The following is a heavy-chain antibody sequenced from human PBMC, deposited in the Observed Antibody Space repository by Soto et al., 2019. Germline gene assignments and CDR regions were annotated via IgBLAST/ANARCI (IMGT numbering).Heavy chain of an antibody. D-gene: IGHD1-1*01. CDR2: MSPNSGPT. CDR3: ARGVDAGVDV. J-gene: IGHJ6*02. CDR1: GYTFTSYD. Sequence: QVQLVQSGAEVTKPGASVKVSCKASGYTFTSYDINWVRQATGQGLEWMGWMSPNSGPTGYAQKFQDRVTMTRDTSISTAYMELSNLRSEDTAIYYCARGVDAGVDVWGQGSTVTVSS. V-gene: IGHV1-8*01.